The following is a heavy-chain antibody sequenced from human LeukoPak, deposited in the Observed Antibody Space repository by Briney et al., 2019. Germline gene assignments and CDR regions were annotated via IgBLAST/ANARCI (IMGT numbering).Heavy chain of an antibody. CDR1: GGSISSYY. Sequence: PSETLSLTCTVSGGSISSYYWSWIRQPPGKGLEWIGYIYYSGSTNYNPSLKSRVTISVDTSKNQFSLKLSSVTAADTAVYYCARGGTLEPADYGDYSFPHDAFDIWGQGTMVTVSS. CDR2: IYYSGST. CDR3: ARGGTLEPADYGDYSFPHDAFDI. J-gene: IGHJ3*02. V-gene: IGHV4-59*01. D-gene: IGHD4-17*01.